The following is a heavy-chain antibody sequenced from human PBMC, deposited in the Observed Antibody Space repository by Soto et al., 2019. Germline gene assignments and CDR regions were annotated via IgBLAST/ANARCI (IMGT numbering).Heavy chain of an antibody. D-gene: IGHD4-17*01. CDR2: IHNSGTT. J-gene: IGHJ4*02. CDR1: GGSFSNYY. Sequence: QMQLQESGPGLVKASETLSLTCSVSGGSFSNYYWGWIRQAPGKGLEWIGSIHNSGTTNYNPSLKSRVIISIESSKSQFSLRLNSVTVADSAVYYCASGAPSRYWGQGVVVTVSS. V-gene: IGHV4-4*08. CDR3: ASGAPSRY.